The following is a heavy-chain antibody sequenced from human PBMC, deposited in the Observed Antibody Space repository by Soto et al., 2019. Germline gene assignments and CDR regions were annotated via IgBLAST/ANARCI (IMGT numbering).Heavy chain of an antibody. CDR3: ARQRGITIFGVVQWYFDY. Sequence: SEAVSVTGTVSGGSIRSRSYYWGWIRQPPGKGLEWIGSIYYSGSTYYTPSLKSRVTISVDTSKNQFSLKLSSVTAADTAVYYCARQRGITIFGVVQWYFDYWGQGTLVT. V-gene: IGHV4-39*01. D-gene: IGHD3-3*01. CDR2: IYYSGST. CDR1: GGSIRSRSYY. J-gene: IGHJ4*02.